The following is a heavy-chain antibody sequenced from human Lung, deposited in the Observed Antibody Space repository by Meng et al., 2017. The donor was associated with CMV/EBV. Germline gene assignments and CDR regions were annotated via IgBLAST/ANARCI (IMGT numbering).Heavy chain of an antibody. CDR2: ISSSSSYI. J-gene: IGHJ4*02. CDR3: AREGYYYDSGNYYYYFDH. V-gene: IGHV3-21*01. D-gene: IGHD3-10*01. CDR1: RFTFSSYS. Sequence: GESLKISCAASRFTFSSYSMNWVRQAPGKGLEWVSSISSSSSYIYYADSVKGRFTISRDNAKSSLYLQMNSLRAEDTAVYYCAREGYYYDSGNYYYYFDHWXQGTLVTVSS.